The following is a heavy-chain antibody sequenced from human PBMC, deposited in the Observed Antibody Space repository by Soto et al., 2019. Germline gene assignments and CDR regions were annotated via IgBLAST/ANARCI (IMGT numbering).Heavy chain of an antibody. V-gene: IGHV4-59*01. CDR2: IYYSGST. J-gene: IGHJ4*02. CDR1: GGSISSYY. Sequence: QVQLQESGPGLVKPSETLSLTCTVSGGSISSYYWSWIRQPPGKGLEWIGYIYYSGSTSYNPSLKSRVTISVDTSNNPCSLKRSSVTAADTAVYDGAGGHGPFGFWGQGTLVAVSS. CDR3: AGGHGPFGF.